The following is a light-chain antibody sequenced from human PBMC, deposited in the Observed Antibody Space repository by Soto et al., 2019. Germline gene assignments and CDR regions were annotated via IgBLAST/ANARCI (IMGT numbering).Light chain of an antibody. V-gene: IGLV2-14*01. CDR2: DVS. J-gene: IGLJ3*02. CDR1: SSDVGGYNY. Sequence: QSALTQPASVSGSPGQSITISCTGTSSDVGGYNYVSWYQQHPGKAPKLMIYDVSNRPSGVSNRFSGSKSGNTASLTISGLRAEDEADYYCSSYTSSSTSFGGGTQLTVL. CDR3: SSYTSSSTS.